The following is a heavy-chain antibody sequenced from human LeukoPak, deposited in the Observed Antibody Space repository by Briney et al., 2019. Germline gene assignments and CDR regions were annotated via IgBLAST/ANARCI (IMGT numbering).Heavy chain of an antibody. Sequence: GGSLRLSCAASGFTFSNYAMSWVRQAPGKGLEWVSAISGSGVNTYYTDSVKGRFTISRDNSKNTLYLQMNSLRAEDTAVYYCAKGLDYGAGNAFDIWGQGTMVTVSS. J-gene: IGHJ3*02. D-gene: IGHD4-17*01. V-gene: IGHV3-23*01. CDR1: GFTFSNYA. CDR2: ISGSGVNT. CDR3: AKGLDYGAGNAFDI.